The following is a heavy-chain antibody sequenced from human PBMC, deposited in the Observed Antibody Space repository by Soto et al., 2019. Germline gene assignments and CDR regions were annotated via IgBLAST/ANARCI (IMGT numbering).Heavy chain of an antibody. Sequence: SVKVSCKASGFTFTSSAVQWVRQARGQRLEWIGWIVVGSGNTNYAQKFQERVTITRDMSTSTAYMELSSLRSEDTAVYYCAAHRTVTTYYYYGMDVWGQGTTVTVSS. CDR1: GFTFTSSA. D-gene: IGHD4-17*01. CDR2: IVVGSGNT. V-gene: IGHV1-58*01. CDR3: AAHRTVTTYYYYGMDV. J-gene: IGHJ6*02.